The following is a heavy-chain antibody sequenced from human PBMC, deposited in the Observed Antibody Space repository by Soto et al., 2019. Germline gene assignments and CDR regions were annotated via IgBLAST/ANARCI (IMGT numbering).Heavy chain of an antibody. J-gene: IGHJ4*02. CDR3: ATQTFGSNAFFDT. Sequence: ASVKVSCKTSGYTFTYYHIHWLRQAPGQGLEWMGKIYPSGGSTNYAQKFWGRVTMSMDTSTSTVNMELSSLTSDDTAVYYCATQTFGSNAFFDTWGQGALVTVSS. CDR2: IYPSGGST. D-gene: IGHD3-10*01. V-gene: IGHV1-46*01. CDR1: GYTFTYYH.